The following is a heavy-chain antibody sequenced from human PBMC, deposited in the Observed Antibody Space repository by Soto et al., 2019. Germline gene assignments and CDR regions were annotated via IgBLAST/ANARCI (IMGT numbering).Heavy chain of an antibody. Sequence: LPKTVAWGNIVNGGYHRGIVHQHPGKGLEWIGYMYRSGNPYYNPSLRSRLTISADTSKNQFSLTLSSVTAADTAIYYCAISPHSVTTCPYYWGQGTLVTV. CDR2: MYRSGNP. CDR1: WGNIVNGGYH. D-gene: IGHD4-17*01. V-gene: IGHV4-31*02. J-gene: IGHJ4*02. CDR3: AISPHSVTTCPYY.